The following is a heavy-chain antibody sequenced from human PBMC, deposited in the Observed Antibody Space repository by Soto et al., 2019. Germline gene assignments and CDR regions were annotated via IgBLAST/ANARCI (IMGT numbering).Heavy chain of an antibody. V-gene: IGHV3-30*03. CDR3: SRRTSMVREGYNWCDP. CDR2: ISSDGSDT. Sequence: QAQLVESGGGVVQPGGSLRLSCEGSGFSFDSYGLHWVRQAPGKGREWVALISSDGSDTRYGTSVKGRFTVSRDNSKSSLYLQMNSLRGEDTAVYYCSRRTSMVREGYNWCDPLGQGTLVTVST. CDR1: GFSFDSYG. J-gene: IGHJ5*02. D-gene: IGHD5-18*01.